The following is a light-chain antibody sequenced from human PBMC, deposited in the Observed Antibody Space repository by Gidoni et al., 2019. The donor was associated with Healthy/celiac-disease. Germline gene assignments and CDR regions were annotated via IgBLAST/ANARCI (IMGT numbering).Light chain of an antibody. J-gene: IGKJ1*01. Sequence: EILMTQSPGTLSVSPGERATLSCRASQSVSSNLAWYQQKPGQAPSLLIYGASTRATGTPARFSGSGSGTEFTLTISSLQSEDFAVYYCQQYNNWPPHWTFXQXTKVEIK. CDR1: QSVSSN. CDR2: GAS. CDR3: QQYNNWPPHWT. V-gene: IGKV3-15*01.